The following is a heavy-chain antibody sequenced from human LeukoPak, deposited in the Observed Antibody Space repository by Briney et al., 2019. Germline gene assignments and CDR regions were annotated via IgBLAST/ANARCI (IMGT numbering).Heavy chain of an antibody. CDR3: AKDRLVDNPADS. J-gene: IGHJ4*02. CDR2: IRYDGSTK. D-gene: IGHD1-14*01. CDR1: GYTFSGYG. Sequence: GGSLRLSCAASGYTFSGYGMHWVRQAPGKGLEWVAFIRYDGSTKYYTDSVKGRFTISRDNSNNMLYLEMNSLIAEDKAMYYCAKDRLVDNPADSWGQGTLVTVSS. V-gene: IGHV3-30*02.